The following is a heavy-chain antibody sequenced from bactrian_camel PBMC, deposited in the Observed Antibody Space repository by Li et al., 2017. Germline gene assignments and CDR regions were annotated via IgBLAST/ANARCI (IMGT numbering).Heavy chain of an antibody. J-gene: IGHJ4*01. CDR1: GYSVSSGC. CDR2: ITSGGDVT. D-gene: IGHD6*01. Sequence: HVQLVESGGGSAQTGGSLRLSCVFSGYSVSSGCVGWFRQAPGKGLEWVSAITSGGDVTNYADSVKGRFTISRDNAKNTLSLQMNSRKPEDSAMYYCAEGRGSRGEHCYSLNYWGQGTQVTVS. V-gene: IGHV3S1*01. CDR3: AEGRGSRGEHCYSLNY.